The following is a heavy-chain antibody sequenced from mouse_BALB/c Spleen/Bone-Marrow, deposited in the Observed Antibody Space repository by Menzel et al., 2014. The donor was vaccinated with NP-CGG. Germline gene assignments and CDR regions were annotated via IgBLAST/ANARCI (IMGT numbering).Heavy chain of an antibody. J-gene: IGHJ3*01. Sequence: QVQLQQSGAELARPGTSVKVSCKASAYAFTNYLIEWIKKRPGQGLEWIGAINPGSDSSTYNEKFRGKATLTADNSSSTAYMQLSSLTSDDSAVYFCARAIYYDYDDGGHFAYWGQGTLVTVSA. D-gene: IGHD2-4*01. CDR1: AYAFTNYL. CDR3: ARAIYYDYDDGGHFAY. V-gene: IGHV1-54*01. CDR2: INPGSDSS.